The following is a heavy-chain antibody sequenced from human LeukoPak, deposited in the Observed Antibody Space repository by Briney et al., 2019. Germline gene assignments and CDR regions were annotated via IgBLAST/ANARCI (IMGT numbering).Heavy chain of an antibody. J-gene: IGHJ4*02. CDR1: GFTFSNYD. Sequence: PGGSLRLSCAASGFTFSNYDMNWVRQAPGKGLEWVSSISRSSYRYHGDSVKGRFTISRDNAKNSLYLQMNSLRADDTAVYSCARGPPYGVWGQGTLVTVSS. CDR2: ISRSSYR. D-gene: IGHD4-17*01. CDR3: ARGPPYGV. V-gene: IGHV3-69-1*01.